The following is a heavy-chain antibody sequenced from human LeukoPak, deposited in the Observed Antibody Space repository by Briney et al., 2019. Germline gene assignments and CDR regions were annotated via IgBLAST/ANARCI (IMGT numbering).Heavy chain of an antibody. J-gene: IGHJ4*02. Sequence: GGSLRLSCAASGFTVSSNYMSWVRQAPGKGLEWVSVIYSGGSTYYADSVKGRFTISRDNSKNTLYLQINSLRAEDTAVYYCAKDEYDSHEADYWGQGTLVTVSS. CDR3: AKDEYDSHEADY. CDR2: IYSGGST. D-gene: IGHD2/OR15-2a*01. CDR1: GFTVSSNY. V-gene: IGHV3-53*05.